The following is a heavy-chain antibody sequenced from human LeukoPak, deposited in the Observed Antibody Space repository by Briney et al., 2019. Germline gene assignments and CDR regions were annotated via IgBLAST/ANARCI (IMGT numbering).Heavy chain of an antibody. V-gene: IGHV5-51*01. CDR2: IYPGDSDT. J-gene: IGHJ4*02. Sequence: GGSLKISCKGSGYSFTSYWIGWVRQMPGKGLEWMGIIYPGDSDTRYSPSFQGQVTISAAKSISTAYLQWSSLKASDTAMYYCARRHSSSLFYFDYWGQGTLVTVSS. CDR1: GYSFTSYW. CDR3: ARRHSSSLFYFDY. D-gene: IGHD6-6*01.